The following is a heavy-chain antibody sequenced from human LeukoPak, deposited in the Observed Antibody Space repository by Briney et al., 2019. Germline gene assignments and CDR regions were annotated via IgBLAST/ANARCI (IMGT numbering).Heavy chain of an antibody. D-gene: IGHD3-3*01. J-gene: IGHJ4*02. CDR3: AKGAALLRFLECLLYFNY. CDR1: GFTFSSYG. V-gene: IGHV3-30*02. CDR2: IQYDGSNK. Sequence: GGSLRLSCAASGFTFSSYGMHWVGQAPGKGLEWVAFIQYDGSNKYYAESVKGRFTTSRDNSKNTLYLQMNSLRAEDTAVYYCAKGAALLRFLECLLYFNYWGQGTLVTVSS.